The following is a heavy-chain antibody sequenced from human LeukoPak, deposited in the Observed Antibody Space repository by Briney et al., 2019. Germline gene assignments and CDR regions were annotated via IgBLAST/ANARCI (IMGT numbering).Heavy chain of an antibody. CDR2: IIPIFGTA. CDR3: ATWPLRFLEYDYFDY. CDR1: GGTFSSYA. J-gene: IGHJ4*02. D-gene: IGHD3-3*01. Sequence: SVKVSXKASGGTFSSYAISWVRQAPGQGLEWMGGIIPIFGTANYAQKFQGRVTITTDESTSTAYMELSSLRSEDTAVYYCATWPLRFLEYDYFDYWGQGTLVTVSS. V-gene: IGHV1-69*05.